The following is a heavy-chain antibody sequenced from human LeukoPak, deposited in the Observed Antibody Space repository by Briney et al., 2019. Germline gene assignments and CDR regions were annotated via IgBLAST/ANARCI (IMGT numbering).Heavy chain of an antibody. Sequence: ASVKVSCKASRYTFTSYYMHWVRQAPGQGLEWMGWINPNSGGTNFAQKFQGRVTMTRDTSISTAYMELSRLRSDDTAVYYCARDRTGSGWSRYYFDYWGQGTLVTVSS. V-gene: IGHV1-2*02. J-gene: IGHJ4*02. CDR1: RYTFTSYY. CDR3: ARDRTGSGWSRYYFDY. D-gene: IGHD6-19*01. CDR2: INPNSGGT.